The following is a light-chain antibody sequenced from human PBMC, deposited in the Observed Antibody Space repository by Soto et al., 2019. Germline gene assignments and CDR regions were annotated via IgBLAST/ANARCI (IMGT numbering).Light chain of an antibody. CDR2: AAS. J-gene: IGKJ1*01. V-gene: IGKV1-39*01. CDR3: QHYDTYRAT. CDR1: QSISSY. Sequence: DIQMTQSPSSLSASVGARVPITCRASQSISSYLNWYQQKPGKAPKLLIYAASSLQSGVPSRFSGSGSGTDFTLTISSLQPEDFATYYCQHYDTYRATFGLGTKVDNK.